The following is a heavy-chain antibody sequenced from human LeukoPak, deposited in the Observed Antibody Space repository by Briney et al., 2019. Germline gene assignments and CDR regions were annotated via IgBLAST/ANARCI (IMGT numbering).Heavy chain of an antibody. CDR1: GGSISSSNW. J-gene: IGHJ4*02. CDR3: ARAGYSSGRAFDY. Sequence: PSETLSLTCAVSGGSISSSNWWSWVRQPPGKGLEWIGEIYHSGSTNYNPSLKSRVTISVDKSKNQFSLKLSSVTAADTAVYYCARAGYSSGRAFDYWGQGTLVTVSS. V-gene: IGHV4-4*02. CDR2: IYHSGST. D-gene: IGHD6-19*01.